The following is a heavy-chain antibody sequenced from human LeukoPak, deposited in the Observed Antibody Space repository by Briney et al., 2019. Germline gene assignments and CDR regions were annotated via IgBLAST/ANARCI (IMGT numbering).Heavy chain of an antibody. Sequence: GGSLRLSCAASGFTFSGYWMSWVRQAPGKGLEWVANIKQDGSEKYYVDSVKGRFTISRDNAKNSLYLQMNSLRAEDTAVYYCARASGSYYFDYWGQGTLVTVSS. D-gene: IGHD1-26*01. CDR2: IKQDGSEK. J-gene: IGHJ4*02. CDR1: GFTFSGYW. V-gene: IGHV3-7*01. CDR3: ARASGSYYFDY.